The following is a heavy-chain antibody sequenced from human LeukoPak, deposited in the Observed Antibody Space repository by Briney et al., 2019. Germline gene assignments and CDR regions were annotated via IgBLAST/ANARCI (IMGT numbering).Heavy chain of an antibody. D-gene: IGHD2-21*02. J-gene: IGHJ3*02. V-gene: IGHV4-61*01. CDR2: IYYSGST. Sequence: SETLSLTCTVSGYSISSGYYWGWIRQPPGKGLEWIGYIYYSGSTNYNPSLRSRVTISVDTSKNQFSLKLSSVTAADTAVYYCARRLGCGGDCFNDAFDIWGHGTMVTVSS. CDR3: ARRLGCGGDCFNDAFDI. CDR1: GYSISSGYY.